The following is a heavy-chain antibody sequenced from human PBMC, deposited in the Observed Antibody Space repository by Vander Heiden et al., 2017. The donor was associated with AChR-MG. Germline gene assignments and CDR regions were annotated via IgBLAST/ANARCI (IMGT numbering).Heavy chain of an antibody. Sequence: QVQLVQSGVEVKKPGPSVKVSCKASGYTFTGYYMHWVRQAPGQGLEWMGWINPNSGGTNYAQKFQGWVTMTRDTSISTAYMELSRLRSDDTAVYYCAREGYCSSTSCPPADAFDIWGQGTMVTVSS. CDR3: AREGYCSSTSCPPADAFDI. CDR1: GYTFTGYY. J-gene: IGHJ3*02. CDR2: INPNSGGT. D-gene: IGHD2-2*01. V-gene: IGHV1-2*04.